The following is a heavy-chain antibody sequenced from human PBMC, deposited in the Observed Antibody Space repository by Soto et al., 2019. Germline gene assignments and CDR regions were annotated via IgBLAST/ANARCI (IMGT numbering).Heavy chain of an antibody. CDR1: GFTFRDYA. Sequence: EVQLLESGGGLVQPGGSLRLSCAASGFTFRDYAMSWVRQAPGKGLEWVSVITGRGDSTNYADSVKGRFTISRENSKNTLYLQMNSLRAEDKAVYYFAKTSSTAFDPWVQGTLVTVSS. D-gene: IGHD3-16*02. V-gene: IGHV3-23*01. CDR2: ITGRGDST. J-gene: IGHJ5*02. CDR3: AKTSSTAFDP.